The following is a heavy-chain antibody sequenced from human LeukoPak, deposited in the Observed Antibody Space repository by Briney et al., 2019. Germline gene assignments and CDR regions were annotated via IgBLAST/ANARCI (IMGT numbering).Heavy chain of an antibody. CDR2: ISGSGGST. CDR3: AKVPSSSGRGYFDY. J-gene: IGHJ4*02. Sequence: PGGSLRLSCAASGFTFSSYAMSWVRQAPGKGLEWVSAISGSGGSTYYADSVKGRFTISRDNSKNTLYLQMNSLRAEDTAVDYCAKVPSSSGRGYFDYWGQGNLVTVSS. V-gene: IGHV3-23*01. CDR1: GFTFSSYA. D-gene: IGHD6-19*01.